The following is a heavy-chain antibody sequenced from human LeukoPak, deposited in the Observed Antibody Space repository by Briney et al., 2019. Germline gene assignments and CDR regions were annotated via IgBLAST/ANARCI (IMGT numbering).Heavy chain of an antibody. CDR3: AQSFDN. CDR1: GFTFTSYS. V-gene: IGHV3-48*04. J-gene: IGHJ4*02. CDR2: ISSSGTTT. Sequence: GGSLRLSCAASGFTFTSYSLNWVRQAPGKGLEWVSYISSSGTTTYYADSVKGRFTISRDNAKYSLYLQMNSLRAEDTAIYYCAQSFDNWGQGTLVTVSS.